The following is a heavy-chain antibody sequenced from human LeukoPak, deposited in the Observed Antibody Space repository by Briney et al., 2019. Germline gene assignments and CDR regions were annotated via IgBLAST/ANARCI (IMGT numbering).Heavy chain of an antibody. J-gene: IGHJ4*02. CDR1: GFPFNYYG. CDR3: ARASGPDFWSGYYLDY. V-gene: IGHV3-21*01. Sequence: GGSLRLSCATSGFPFNYYGMHWVRQAPGKGLEWVSSITSSSSYIYYADSVKGRFTISRDNSKNTLYLQMNSLRAEDTAVYYCARASGPDFWSGYYLDYWGQGTLVTVSS. D-gene: IGHD3-3*01. CDR2: ITSSSSYI.